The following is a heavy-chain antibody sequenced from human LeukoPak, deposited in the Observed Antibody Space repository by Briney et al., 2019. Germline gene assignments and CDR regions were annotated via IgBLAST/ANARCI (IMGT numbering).Heavy chain of an antibody. Sequence: PGGSLRLSCATSGFTVTINYMSWVSKAPGKGLNWHSLIYSGGSRYYADSVKGRFTISRDNTKNTLYLKMNSMRAEDTAVYYCARYATIVVVPAAIDYYYGMDVWGQGTTVTVSS. D-gene: IGHD2-2*01. CDR3: ARYATIVVVPAAIDYYYGMDV. J-gene: IGHJ6*02. V-gene: IGHV3-53*01. CDR1: GFTVTINY. CDR2: IYSGGSR.